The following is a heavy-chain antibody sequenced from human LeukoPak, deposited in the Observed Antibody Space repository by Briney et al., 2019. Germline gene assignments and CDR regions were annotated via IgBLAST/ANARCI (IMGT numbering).Heavy chain of an antibody. Sequence: PGGSLRLSCAVSGFTFSSYSMNWVRQAPGKGLEWVSYISSSSSTIYYVDSVKGRFTISRDNAKNSLYLQMNSLRAEDTAVYYCAKVLDDPNWFDPWGQGTLVTVSS. V-gene: IGHV3-48*01. J-gene: IGHJ5*02. D-gene: IGHD5-24*01. CDR3: AKVLDDPNWFDP. CDR2: ISSSSSTI. CDR1: GFTFSSYS.